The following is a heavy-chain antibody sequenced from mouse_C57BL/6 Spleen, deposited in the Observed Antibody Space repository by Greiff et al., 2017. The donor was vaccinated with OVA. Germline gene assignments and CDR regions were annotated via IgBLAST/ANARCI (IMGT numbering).Heavy chain of an antibody. CDR2: IDPSDSYT. V-gene: IGHV1-69*01. J-gene: IGHJ4*01. Sequence: QVQLQQPGAELVMPGASVKLSCKASGYTFTSYWMHWVKQRPGQGLEWIGEIDPSDSYTNYNQKFKGKSTLTVDKSSSTAYMQLSSLTSEDSAGYYCARGGSLDYWGQGTSVTVSA. CDR1: GYTFTSYW. CDR3: ARGGSLDY.